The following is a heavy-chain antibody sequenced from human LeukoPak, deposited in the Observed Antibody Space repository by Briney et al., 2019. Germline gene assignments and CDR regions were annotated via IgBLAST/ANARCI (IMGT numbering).Heavy chain of an antibody. V-gene: IGHV4-30-4*01. D-gene: IGHD3-22*01. Sequence: SQTLSLTCTVSGGSLSSGDYYWSWIRQPPGKGLEWIGYIYYSGSTYYNPSLKSRVTISVDTSKNQFSLKLSSVTAADTAVYYCARDRARYYYDSSGYYFDYWGQGTLVTVSS. CDR1: GGSLSSGDYY. J-gene: IGHJ4*02. CDR2: IYYSGST. CDR3: ARDRARYYYDSSGYYFDY.